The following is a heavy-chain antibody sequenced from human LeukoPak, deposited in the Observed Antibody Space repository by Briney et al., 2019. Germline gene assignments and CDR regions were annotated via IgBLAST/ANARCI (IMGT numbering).Heavy chain of an antibody. J-gene: IGHJ4*02. D-gene: IGHD6-6*01. V-gene: IGHV3-64*01. CDR3: AKDYVDSSSLNFDY. Sequence: GGSLRLSCAASGFTFSSYAMHWVRQAPGKGLEYVSAISSNGGSTYYANSVKGRFTISRDNSKNTLYLQMGSLRAEDMAVYYCAKDYVDSSSLNFDYWGQGTLVTVSS. CDR2: ISSNGGST. CDR1: GFTFSSYA.